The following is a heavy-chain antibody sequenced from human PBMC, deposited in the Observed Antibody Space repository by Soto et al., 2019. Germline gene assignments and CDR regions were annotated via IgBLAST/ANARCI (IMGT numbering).Heavy chain of an antibody. V-gene: IGHV3-64*02. D-gene: IGHD1-26*01. Sequence: EVQLVESGEGLVQPGGSLRLSCAASGFTFSTYAMHWVRQAPGKGLEFVSAISSNGGSTYYADSVKGRFTISRENSKNPLYLQTGRLSGEDVAVYYCARGGSRSWNLFDYWGQGTLVTVSS. J-gene: IGHJ4*02. CDR3: ARGGSRSWNLFDY. CDR2: ISSNGGST. CDR1: GFTFSTYA.